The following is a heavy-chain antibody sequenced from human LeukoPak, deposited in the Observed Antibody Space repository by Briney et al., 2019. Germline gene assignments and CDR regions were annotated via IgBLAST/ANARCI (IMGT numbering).Heavy chain of an antibody. D-gene: IGHD3-22*01. CDR3: ARLTPPGYYDSSGYYQFDY. Sequence: SETLSLTCTVSGGSISSSSYYWGWIREPPGKGLEWIGSIYYSGSTYYNPSLKSRVTISVVTSKNQCSLKLTSVTAADTAVYDCARLTPPGYYDSSGYYQFDYWCQGTLVTVST. CDR1: GGSISSSSYY. V-gene: IGHV4-39*01. J-gene: IGHJ4*02. CDR2: IYYSGST.